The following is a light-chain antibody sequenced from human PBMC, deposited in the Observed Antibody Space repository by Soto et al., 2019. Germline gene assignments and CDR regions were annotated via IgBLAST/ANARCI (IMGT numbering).Light chain of an antibody. CDR3: QQYDNLALT. CDR2: AAS. Sequence: DIQMTQSPSSLSASVGDRVTITCRASQSISSYLNWYQQKPGKAPKLLIYAASSLQSGVPSRFSGSGSGTDFTLTISSLQPEDIGTYYCQQYDNLALTFGGGTKVEI. CDR1: QSISSY. J-gene: IGKJ4*01. V-gene: IGKV1-39*01.